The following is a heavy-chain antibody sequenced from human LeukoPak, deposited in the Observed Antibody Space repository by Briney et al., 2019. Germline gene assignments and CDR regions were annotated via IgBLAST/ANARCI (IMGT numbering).Heavy chain of an antibody. CDR1: GYTFTSYY. V-gene: IGHV1-46*01. CDR2: INPSGGST. Sequence: GASVQVSCKASGYTFTSYYMHWVRQAPGQGLEWMGIINPSGGSTSYAQKFQGRVTLTRDTSTSTVYMELSSLRSEAAAVYYCARARRSPDYWGQGTLVTVSA. J-gene: IGHJ4*02. D-gene: IGHD1-14*01. CDR3: ARARRSPDY.